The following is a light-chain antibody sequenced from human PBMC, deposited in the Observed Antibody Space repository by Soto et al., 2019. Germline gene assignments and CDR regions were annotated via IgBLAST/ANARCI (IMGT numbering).Light chain of an antibody. J-gene: IGKJ1*01. Sequence: DIPMTQSPSTLSASVGDGVTITCRASQTITTSLAWYKQKPGKAPKLLIYKASTLESGVPSRFSGSGSGTEFNVTISSLQHDDFATYYCQQYDSYSVRTFGQGTKVEI. CDR1: QTITTS. CDR2: KAS. CDR3: QQYDSYSVRT. V-gene: IGKV1-5*03.